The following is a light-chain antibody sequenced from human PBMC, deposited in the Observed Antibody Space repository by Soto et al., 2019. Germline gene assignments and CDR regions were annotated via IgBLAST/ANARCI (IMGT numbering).Light chain of an antibody. CDR3: QQYGSSPRT. Sequence: EVVLTQSPGTLSLSPGERATLSCRASQGVSNNYLAWYQQKPGQAPRLLIYGASMRAIGIPDKFGGSGFGTDFTLTISRLEPEDFAMYYCQQYGSSPRTFGQGTKVDIK. V-gene: IGKV3-20*01. J-gene: IGKJ1*01. CDR2: GAS. CDR1: QGVSNNY.